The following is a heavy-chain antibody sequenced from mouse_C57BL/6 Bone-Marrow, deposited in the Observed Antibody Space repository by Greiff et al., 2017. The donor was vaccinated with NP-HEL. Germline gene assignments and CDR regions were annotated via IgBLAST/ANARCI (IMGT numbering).Heavy chain of an antibody. V-gene: IGHV1-69*01. Sequence: QVQLQQPGAELVMPGASVKLSCKASGYTFTSYWMHWVKQRPGQGLEWIGEIDPSDSYTNYNQKFKGKSTLTVDKASSTAYMQLSSLTSEDSAVYYCASESPTVAYAMDYWGQGTSVTVSS. J-gene: IGHJ4*01. CDR3: ASESPTVAYAMDY. CDR2: IDPSDSYT. D-gene: IGHD1-1*01. CDR1: GYTFTSYW.